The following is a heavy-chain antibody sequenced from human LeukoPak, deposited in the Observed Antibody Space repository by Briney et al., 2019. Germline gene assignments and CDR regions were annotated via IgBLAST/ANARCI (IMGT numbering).Heavy chain of an antibody. CDR1: GGSISSYY. Sequence: PSETLSLTCTVSGGSISSYYWSWIRQPPGKGLEWIGYIYYSGSTNYNPSLKSRVTISVDTSKNQFSLKLSSVTAADTAVYYCAREQLWLGYYFEYWGQGTLVTVSS. CDR2: IYYSGST. J-gene: IGHJ4*02. CDR3: AREQLWLGYYFEY. V-gene: IGHV4-59*01. D-gene: IGHD5-18*01.